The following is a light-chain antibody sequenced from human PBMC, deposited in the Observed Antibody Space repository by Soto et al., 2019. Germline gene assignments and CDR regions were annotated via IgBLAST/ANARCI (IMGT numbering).Light chain of an antibody. J-gene: IGKJ2*01. Sequence: EIVLTQSPGTLSLSPVERATLSCGTSQSLSSNSLAWYQQKPGQAPRLLIYGASSRATGIPDRFSGSGSGTDFTLTISRLEPKDFAVYYCQQYGTSPYTFGQGTKVDTK. CDR2: GAS. V-gene: IGKV3-20*01. CDR3: QQYGTSPYT. CDR1: QSLSSNS.